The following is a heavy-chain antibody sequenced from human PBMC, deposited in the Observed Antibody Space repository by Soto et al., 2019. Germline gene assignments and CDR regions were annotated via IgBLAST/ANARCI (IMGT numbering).Heavy chain of an antibody. V-gene: IGHV1-3*01. J-gene: IGHJ6*02. D-gene: IGHD3-9*01. CDR1: GYTFTSYA. CDR3: ARGNVGYDILTSYHTTLV. CDR2: INAGNGNT. Sequence: GASVKVSCKASGYTFTSYAMHWVRQAPGQRLEWMGWINAGNGNTKYSQKFQGRVTITRDTSASTAYMELSSLRSEDTAVYYCARGNVGYDILTSYHTTLVWGQGTTVNVSS.